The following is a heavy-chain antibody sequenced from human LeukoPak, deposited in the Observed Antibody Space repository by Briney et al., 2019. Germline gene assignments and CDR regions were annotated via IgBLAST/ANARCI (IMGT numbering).Heavy chain of an antibody. CDR3: AKDPLPSSSWTGYFDY. CDR1: GFTFDDYA. J-gene: IGHJ4*02. CDR2: ISWNSGSI. D-gene: IGHD6-13*01. Sequence: GGSLRLSCAASGFTFDDYAMHWVRQAPGKGLEWVSGISWNSGSIGYADSVKGRFTISRDNAKNSLYLQMNSLRAEDTALYYCAKDPLPSSSWTGYFDYWGQGTLVTVSS. V-gene: IGHV3-9*01.